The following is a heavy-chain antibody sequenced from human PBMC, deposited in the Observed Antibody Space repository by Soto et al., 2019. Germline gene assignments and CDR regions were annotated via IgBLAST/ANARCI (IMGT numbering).Heavy chain of an antibody. CDR2: INPNSGST. CDR3: ARAGIAYCSSTTCYLYYYVMDV. J-gene: IGHJ6*02. V-gene: IGHV1-46*01. Sequence: ASVKVSCKASGYSVTSYYMHWVRQAPGQGLEWMGIINPNSGSTTYAQKFQGRVTMTGDTSTSTVYMELTSLTSGGTAVYYCARAGIAYCSSTTCYLYYYVMDVWGQGTTVTVSS. D-gene: IGHD2-2*01. CDR1: GYSVTSYY.